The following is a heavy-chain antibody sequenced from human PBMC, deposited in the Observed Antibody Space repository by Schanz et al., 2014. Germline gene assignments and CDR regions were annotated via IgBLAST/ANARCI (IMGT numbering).Heavy chain of an antibody. D-gene: IGHD6-19*01. CDR3: ARDSGIAVTGSSLDY. CDR1: GYTFISYG. J-gene: IGHJ4*02. CDR2: ISAYNGDI. V-gene: IGHV1-18*04. Sequence: QVQLVQSGAEVKKPGASVKVSCKASGYTFISYGISWVRQAPGQGLEWMGWISAYNGDINYAQNLQGRVTMTTDTSTSTGYMELRSLGSDDTAVYFCARDSGIAVTGSSLDYWGQGTLVTVSS.